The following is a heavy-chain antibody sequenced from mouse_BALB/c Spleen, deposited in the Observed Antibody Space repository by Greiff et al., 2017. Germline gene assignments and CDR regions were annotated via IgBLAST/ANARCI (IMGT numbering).Heavy chain of an antibody. D-gene: IGHD1-1*01. V-gene: IGHV1S16*01. CDR3: TKITTVNYYAMDY. Sequence: VQLQESGAELVKPGASVKLSCKASGYTFTSYYMYWVKQRPGQGLEWIGEINPSNGGTNFNEKFKSKATLTVDKSSSTAYMQLSSLTSEDSAVYYCTKITTVNYYAMDYWGQGTSVTVSS. CDR2: INPSNGGT. CDR1: GYTFTSYY. J-gene: IGHJ4*01.